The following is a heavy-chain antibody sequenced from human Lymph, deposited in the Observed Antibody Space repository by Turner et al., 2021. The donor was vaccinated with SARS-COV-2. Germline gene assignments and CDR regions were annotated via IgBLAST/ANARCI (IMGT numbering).Heavy chain of an antibody. CDR2: RSYDWSNK. CDR1: GFTFSSYA. CDR3: AREMGSGSDY. V-gene: IGHV3-30*04. Sequence: QVHLVESGGGGVQPGRSRRLSCTASGFTFSSYAMHWVRQAPGKGLEWVSLRSYDWSNKYYADSVKGRFTISRDKSKNTLYLQMNSLRTEDTAVYYCAREMGSGSDYWGQGTLVTVSS. J-gene: IGHJ4*02. D-gene: IGHD3-10*01.